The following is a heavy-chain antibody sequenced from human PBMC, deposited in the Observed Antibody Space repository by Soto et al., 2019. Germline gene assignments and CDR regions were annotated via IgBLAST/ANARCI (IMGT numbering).Heavy chain of an antibody. Sequence: PSETLSLTCAVSCGSISSGGYSWSWIRQPPGKGLEWIGYIYHSGSTYYNPSLKSRVTISVDRSKNQFSLKLSPVTAADTAVYYCARDQRRGVFDYWGQGTLVTVSS. D-gene: IGHD3-10*01. CDR2: IYHSGST. CDR3: ARDQRRGVFDY. CDR1: CGSISSGGYS. J-gene: IGHJ4*02. V-gene: IGHV4-30-2*01.